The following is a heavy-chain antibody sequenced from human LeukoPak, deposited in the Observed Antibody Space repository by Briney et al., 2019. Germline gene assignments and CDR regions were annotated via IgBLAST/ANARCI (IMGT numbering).Heavy chain of an antibody. V-gene: IGHV1-2*02. Sequence: ASVTVSCKASGYTFTGYYMHWVRQAPGQGLEGMGWINPNSGGTNYAQKFQGRVPMTRDTSISTAYMELSRLRSDDTAVYYCTRDTGTTMGYWGQGTLVTVSS. CDR3: TRDTGTTMGY. J-gene: IGHJ4*02. CDR1: GYTFTGYY. D-gene: IGHD1/OR15-1a*01. CDR2: INPNSGGT.